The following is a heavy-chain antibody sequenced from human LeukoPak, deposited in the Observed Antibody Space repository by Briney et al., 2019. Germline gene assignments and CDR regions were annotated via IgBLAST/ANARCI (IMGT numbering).Heavy chain of an antibody. CDR2: IRRGANSYTT. CDR3: SRDGGEGGNSAYDI. D-gene: IGHD3-16*01. CDR1: GFTFSDYI. V-gene: IGHV3-72*01. J-gene: IGHJ3*02. Sequence: GGSLRLSCAASGFTFSDYIMDWVRQAPGKGLEWVGRIRRGANSYTTEYAASVKGRFTISRDDSKNSLYLHMNSLKTEDTAVYHCSRDGGEGGNSAYDIWGQGTMVTVSS.